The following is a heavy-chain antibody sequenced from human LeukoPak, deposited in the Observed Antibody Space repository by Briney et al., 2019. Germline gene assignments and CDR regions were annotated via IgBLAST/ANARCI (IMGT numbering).Heavy chain of an antibody. CDR1: GCTFTGYY. CDR2: INPNSGGT. CDR3: ARSTMVRGVIMGY. D-gene: IGHD3-10*01. J-gene: IGHJ4*02. Sequence: ASVKVSCKASGCTFTGYYMHWVRQAPGQGLEWMGRINPNSGGTNYAQKFQGRVTMTRDTSISTAYMELSRLRSDDTAVYYRARSTMVRGVIMGYWGQGTLVTVSS. V-gene: IGHV1-2*06.